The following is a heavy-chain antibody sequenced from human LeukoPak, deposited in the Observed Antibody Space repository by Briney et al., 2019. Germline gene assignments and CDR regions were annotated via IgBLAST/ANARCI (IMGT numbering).Heavy chain of an antibody. J-gene: IGHJ2*01. Sequence: GGSLRLSCAASGFTFTNYAMSWVRQAPGKGLEWVSSSGSGGDPYYADSVRGRFTVSRDNSKTTLYLQMNSLRAEDTAVYYCAKGNWGERLDWYFDLWGRGTLVTVSP. CDR2: SGSGGDP. CDR1: GFTFTNYA. D-gene: IGHD1-26*01. CDR3: AKGNWGERLDWYFDL. V-gene: IGHV3-23*01.